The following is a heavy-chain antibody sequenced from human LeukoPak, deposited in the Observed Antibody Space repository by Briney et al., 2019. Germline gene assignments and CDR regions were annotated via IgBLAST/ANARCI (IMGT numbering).Heavy chain of an antibody. J-gene: IGHJ5*02. CDR2: INPNSGGT. D-gene: IGHD2-15*01. CDR3: ARDLGCSGGSCDLNWFDP. V-gene: IGHV1-2*02. Sequence: ASVKVSCKASGYTFTGYYMHWVRQAPGQGLEWMGWINPNSGGTNYAQKFQGRVTMTRDTSISTAYMELSRLRSDDTAVYYCARDLGCSGGSCDLNWFDPWGQGTLSPSPQ. CDR1: GYTFTGYY.